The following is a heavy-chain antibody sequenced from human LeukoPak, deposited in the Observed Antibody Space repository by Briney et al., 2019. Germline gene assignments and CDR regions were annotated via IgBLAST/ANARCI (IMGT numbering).Heavy chain of an antibody. D-gene: IGHD6-19*01. CDR2: IYYSGST. Sequence: PSETLSLTCTVSGGSISSSSYYWGWIRQPPGKGLEWIGSIYYSGSTYYNPSLKSRVTISVDTSKNQFSLKLSSVTAADTAVYYCAREGDLGIAVAGPGGEWFDPWGQGTLVTVSS. CDR3: AREGDLGIAVAGPGGEWFDP. CDR1: GGSISSSSYY. V-gene: IGHV4-39*07. J-gene: IGHJ5*02.